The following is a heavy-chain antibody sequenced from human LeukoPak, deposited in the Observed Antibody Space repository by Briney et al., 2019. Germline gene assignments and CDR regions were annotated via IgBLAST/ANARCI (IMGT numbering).Heavy chain of an antibody. CDR3: ARDDAELLDY. CDR1: GGSISSYY. V-gene: IGHV4-59*01. J-gene: IGHJ4*02. CDR2: IYYSGST. Sequence: SETLSLTCTVSGGSISSYYWSWIRQPPGKGLEWIGYIYYSGSTNYNPSLKSRVTISVDTSKNQFSLKLSSVTAADTAVYYCARDDAELLDYWGQGTLVTVSS. D-gene: IGHD1-26*01.